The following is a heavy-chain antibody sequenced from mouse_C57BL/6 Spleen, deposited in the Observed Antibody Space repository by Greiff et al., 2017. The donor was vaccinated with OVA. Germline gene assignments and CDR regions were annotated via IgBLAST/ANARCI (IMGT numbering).Heavy chain of an antibody. CDR2: INPSSGYT. D-gene: IGHD3-2*02. CDR1: GYTFTSYW. V-gene: IGHV1-7*01. J-gene: IGHJ2*01. Sequence: VQLVESGAELAKPGASVKLSCKASGYTFTSYWMHWVKQRPGQGLEWIGYINPSSGYTKYNQKLKDNSTLPAEKSSSTASIQLSSLTYEDSAVYYCARGSVYYFDYWGQGTTLTVSS. CDR3: ARGSVYYFDY.